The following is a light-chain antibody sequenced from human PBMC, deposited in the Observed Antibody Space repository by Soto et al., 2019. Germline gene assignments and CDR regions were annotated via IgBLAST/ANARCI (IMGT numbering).Light chain of an antibody. CDR2: YDS. CDR1: NIGSKS. J-gene: IGLJ2*01. Sequence: SYELTQPPSVSVALGKTARITCGGNNIGSKSVHWYQQKPGQAPVLVIYYDSDRPSGIPERFSGSNSGNTATLTISRVEAGDEADYYCQVWDSSSDHVVFGGWTQLTVL. CDR3: QVWDSSSDHVV. V-gene: IGLV3-21*04.